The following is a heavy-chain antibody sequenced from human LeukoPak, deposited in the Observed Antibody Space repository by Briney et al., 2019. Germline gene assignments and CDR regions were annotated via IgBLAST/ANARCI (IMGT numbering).Heavy chain of an antibody. V-gene: IGHV3-23*01. Sequence: GGSLRLSCAASKFTFYNYAMSWVRQAPGKGLEWVSGIGGSGSNTYYTDSVKGRFTISRDNSKNTLYLQMNNLRVEDTALYYCAKHLWDAFDIWGQGTMVTVSS. CDR3: AKHLWDAFDI. CDR1: KFTFYNYA. CDR2: IGGSGSNT. J-gene: IGHJ3*02.